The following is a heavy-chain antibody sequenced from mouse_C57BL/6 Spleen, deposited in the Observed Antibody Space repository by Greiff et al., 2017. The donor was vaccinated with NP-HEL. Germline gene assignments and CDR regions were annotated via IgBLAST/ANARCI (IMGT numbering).Heavy chain of an antibody. CDR2: INPNNGGT. D-gene: IGHD2-1*01. Sequence: EVQLQQSGPELVKPGASVKMSCKASGYTFTDYNMHWVKQSHGKSLEWIGYINPNNGGTSYNQKFKGKATLTVNKSSSTAYMELRSLTSEDSAVYYCARDPPFYYNAMDYWGQGTSVTVSS. J-gene: IGHJ4*01. CDR3: ARDPPFYYNAMDY. V-gene: IGHV1-22*01. CDR1: GYTFTDYN.